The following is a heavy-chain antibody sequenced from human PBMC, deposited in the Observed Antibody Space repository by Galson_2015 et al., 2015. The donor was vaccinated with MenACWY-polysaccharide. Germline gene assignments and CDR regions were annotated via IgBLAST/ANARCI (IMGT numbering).Heavy chain of an antibody. V-gene: IGHV3-30-3*01. CDR2: ISYDGGKK. Sequence: SLRLSCAASGFTFSSHAMHWVRQAPGKGLEWVTFISYDGGKKYYADSVKGRLTISRDNSKNTLYVQMNSLRTEDTAVYYCGRDRSEAYSIDYWGQGTLVIVSS. J-gene: IGHJ4*02. CDR3: GRDRSEAYSIDY. CDR1: GFTFSSHA. D-gene: IGHD2-15*01.